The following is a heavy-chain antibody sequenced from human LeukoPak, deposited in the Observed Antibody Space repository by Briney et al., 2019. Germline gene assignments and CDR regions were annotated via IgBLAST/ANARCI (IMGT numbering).Heavy chain of an antibody. CDR2: IYYSGST. Sequence: SETLSLTCTVSGGSISSSSYYWGWIRQPPGKGLEWIGSIYYSGSTYYNPSLKSRVTMSVDTSKNQFSLKLSSVTAADTAVYYCARDRDIVVVPAAGWFDPWGQGTLVTVSS. CDR1: GGSISSSSYY. CDR3: ARDRDIVVVPAAGWFDP. J-gene: IGHJ5*02. D-gene: IGHD2-2*01. V-gene: IGHV4-39*07.